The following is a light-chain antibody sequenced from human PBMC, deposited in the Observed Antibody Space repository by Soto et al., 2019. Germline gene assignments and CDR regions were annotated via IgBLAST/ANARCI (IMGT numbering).Light chain of an antibody. V-gene: IGKV1-5*01. CDR3: QRFHHFPGT. CDR1: EKINKW. Sequence: GGRGTMTCGASEKINKWLAWYQQKPGKAPKLLISDASSLESGVPSRFSGSGSGKDFTLTISSLQPEDFATYYCQRFHHFPGTFGGGTKVDIK. CDR2: DAS. J-gene: IGKJ4*01.